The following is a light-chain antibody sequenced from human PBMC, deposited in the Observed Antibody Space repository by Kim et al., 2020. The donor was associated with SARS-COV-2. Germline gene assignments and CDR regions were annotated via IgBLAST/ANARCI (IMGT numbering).Light chain of an antibody. J-gene: IGLJ2*01. CDR2: QDS. V-gene: IGLV3-1*01. CDR1: KLGDKY. CDR3: QACDSSTVV. Sequence: SLSPGQTASITCSGDKLGDKYACWYQQKPGQSPVLVIYQDSKRPSGIPERFSGSNSGNTATLTISGNQAKDEADYYCQACDSSTVVFGGGTQLTVL.